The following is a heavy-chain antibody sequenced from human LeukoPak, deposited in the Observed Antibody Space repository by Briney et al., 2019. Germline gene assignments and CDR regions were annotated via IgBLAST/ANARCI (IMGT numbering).Heavy chain of an antibody. CDR1: GYTFTSYG. CDR2: ISAYNGNT. CDR3: ARIRVAALYYYYGMDV. Sequence: GASVKVSCKASGYTFTSYGISWVRQAPGQGLKWMGWISAYNGNTNYAQKLQGRVTMTTDTSTSTAYMELRSLRSDDTAVYYCARIRVAALYYYYGMDVWGQGTTVTVSS. J-gene: IGHJ6*01. V-gene: IGHV1-18*01. D-gene: IGHD2-15*01.